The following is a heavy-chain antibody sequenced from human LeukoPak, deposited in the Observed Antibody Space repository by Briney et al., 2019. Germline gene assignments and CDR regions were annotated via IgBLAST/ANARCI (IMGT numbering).Heavy chain of an antibody. J-gene: IGHJ6*03. CDR3: ARKGPLRDNIPFMDD. D-gene: IGHD5/OR15-5a*01. CDR1: GGSFSGYY. Sequence: SETLSLTCAVYGGSFSGYYWSWIRQPPGKGLEWIGEITDSGSTNYNPSLKSRVTISVDRSRNQFSLILSSVTAADTAVYFCARKGPLRDNIPFMDDWGEGTTVTVSS. CDR2: ITDSGST. V-gene: IGHV4-34*01.